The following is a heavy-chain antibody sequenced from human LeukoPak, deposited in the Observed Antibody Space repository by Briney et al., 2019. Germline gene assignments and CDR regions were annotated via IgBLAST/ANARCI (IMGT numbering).Heavy chain of an antibody. D-gene: IGHD6-19*01. CDR1: GFTFSTYS. CDR2: ISSSSGYI. J-gene: IGHJ4*02. V-gene: IGHV3-21*01. CDR3: ARRRDGGWHFDY. Sequence: PGGSLRLSCAASGFTFSTYSMNWVRQAPGKGLEWVSSISSSSGYIWYADSVTGRFTISRDNTKNSLYLQMNSLRAEDTAVYYCARRRDGGWHFDYWGQGTLVTVSS.